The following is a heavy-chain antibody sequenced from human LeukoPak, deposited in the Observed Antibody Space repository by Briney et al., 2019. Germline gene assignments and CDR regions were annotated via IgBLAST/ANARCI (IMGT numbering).Heavy chain of an antibody. J-gene: IGHJ4*02. CDR1: GFTFSSYS. CDR2: ISSSSSYI. CDR3: ARDGTYYDSSGYDDQPGYFDY. D-gene: IGHD3-22*01. V-gene: IGHV3-21*01. Sequence: PGGPLRLSCAASGFTFSSYSMNWVRQAPGKGLEWVSSISSSSSYIYYADSVKGRFTISRDNAKNSLYLQMNSLRAEDTAVYYCARDGTYYDSSGYDDQPGYFDYWGQGTLVTVSS.